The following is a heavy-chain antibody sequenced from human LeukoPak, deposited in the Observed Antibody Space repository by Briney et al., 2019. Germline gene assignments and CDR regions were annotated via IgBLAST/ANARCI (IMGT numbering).Heavy chain of an antibody. CDR1: GYSFTTYG. D-gene: IGHD3-3*01. CDR2: MSGYNGNP. J-gene: IGHJ6*03. V-gene: IGHV1-18*01. Sequence: GASVKVSCKASGYSFTTYGINWVRQAPGQGLEWMGWMSGYNGNPNYAEKFQGRVTMTTDTSTGTAYMELRSLRPDDTAVYYCARGGKYDFWSGYYVVGSYYYYMDVWGKGTTVTVSS. CDR3: ARGGKYDFWSGYYVVGSYYYYMDV.